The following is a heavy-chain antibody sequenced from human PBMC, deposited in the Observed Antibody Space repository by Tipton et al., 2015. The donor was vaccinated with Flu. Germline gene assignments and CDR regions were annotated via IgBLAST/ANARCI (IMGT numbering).Heavy chain of an antibody. CDR1: GDSISSDYF. CDR3: ARRSYSNYVSEPKNWFDP. V-gene: IGHV4-38-2*01. CDR2: IHRSGST. Sequence: LRLSCAVSGDSISSDYFWGWIRQPPGKGLEWIATIHRSGSTKYNPSLKSRVTISVDTSKNQFSLEVSSVTAADTAVYYCARRSYSNYVSEPKNWFDPWGQGTLVTVSS. D-gene: IGHD4-11*01. J-gene: IGHJ5*02.